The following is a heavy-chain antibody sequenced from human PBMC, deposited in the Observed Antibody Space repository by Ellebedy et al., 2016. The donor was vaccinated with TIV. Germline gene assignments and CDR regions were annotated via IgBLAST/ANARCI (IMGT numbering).Heavy chain of an antibody. CDR2: ISYDGSNK. CDR3: ARARQSVRGVGYFDY. V-gene: IGHV3-30-3*01. J-gene: IGHJ4*02. D-gene: IGHD3-10*01. CDR1: GFTFSSYA. Sequence: GESLKISXAASGFTFSSYAMHWVRQAPGKGLEWVAVISYDGSNKYYADSVKGRFTISRDNSKNTLYLQMNSLRAEDTAVYYCARARQSVRGVGYFDYWGQGTLVTVSS.